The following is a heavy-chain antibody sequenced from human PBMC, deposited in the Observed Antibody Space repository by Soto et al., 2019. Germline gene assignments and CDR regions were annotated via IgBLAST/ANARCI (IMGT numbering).Heavy chain of an antibody. V-gene: IGHV4-34*01. CDR3: ARAPRITGTTGWFDP. Sequence: QVQLQQWGAGLLKPSETLSLTCAVYGGSFSGYYWSWIRQPPGKGLEWIGEINHSGSTNYNPSLKSRVTISVDTSKNQFSLKLSSVTAADTAVYYYARAPRITGTTGWFDPWGQGTLVTVSS. J-gene: IGHJ5*02. CDR2: INHSGST. CDR1: GGSFSGYY. D-gene: IGHD1-7*01.